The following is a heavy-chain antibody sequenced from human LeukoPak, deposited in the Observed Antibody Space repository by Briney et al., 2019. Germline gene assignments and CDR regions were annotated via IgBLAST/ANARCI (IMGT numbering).Heavy chain of an antibody. J-gene: IGHJ6*02. V-gene: IGHV1-18*01. Sequence: ASVKVSCKASGYTFTSYGISWVRQAPGQGLEWMGWISAYNGNTNYAQKLQGRVTMTRDTSTSTVYMELSSLRSEDTAVYYCARSCYYYGMDVWGQGTTVTVSS. D-gene: IGHD1-1*01. CDR1: GYTFTSYG. CDR3: ARSCYYYGMDV. CDR2: ISAYNGNT.